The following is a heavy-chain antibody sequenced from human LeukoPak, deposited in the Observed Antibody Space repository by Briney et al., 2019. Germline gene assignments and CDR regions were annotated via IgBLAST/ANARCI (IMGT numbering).Heavy chain of an antibody. CDR1: GFTLRNYG. CDR3: ARLGYGGSGWYFDY. D-gene: IGHD6-19*01. V-gene: IGHV3-33*01. CDR2: IWHDGSNK. J-gene: IGHJ4*02. Sequence: PGGSLRRSCAASGFTLRNYGMHWVRQAPGKGLEWVAVIWHDGSNKYYADSVKGRFTISRDSSKNTLYLQMNSLRAEDTAVYYCARLGYGGSGWYFDYWGQGTLVTVSS.